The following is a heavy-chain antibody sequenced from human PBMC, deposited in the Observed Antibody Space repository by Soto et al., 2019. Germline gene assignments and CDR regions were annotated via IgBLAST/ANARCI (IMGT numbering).Heavy chain of an antibody. CDR1: GFTFDDYA. D-gene: IGHD2-15*01. CDR3: AKDKEDELPTRDAFDI. CDR2: ISWNSGSI. V-gene: IGHV3-9*01. J-gene: IGHJ3*02. Sequence: GGSLRLSCAASGFTFDDYAMHWVRQAPGKGLEWVSGISWNSGSIGYADSVKGRFTISRDNAKNSLYLQMNSLRAEDTALYYCAKDKEDELPTRDAFDIWGQGTMVTVSS.